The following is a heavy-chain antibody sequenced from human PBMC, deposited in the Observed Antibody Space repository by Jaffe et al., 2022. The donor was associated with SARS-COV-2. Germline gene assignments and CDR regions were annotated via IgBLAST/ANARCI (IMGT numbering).Heavy chain of an antibody. D-gene: IGHD1-26*01. CDR2: ISWDGGST. J-gene: IGHJ4*02. CDR3: AKEGGSYYKGLDY. V-gene: IGHV3-43*01. Sequence: EVQLVESGGVVVQPGGSLRLSCAASGFTFDDYTMHWVRQAPGKGLEWVSLISWDGGSTYYADSVKGRFTISRDNSKNSLYLQMNSLRTEDTALYYCAKEGGSYYKGLDYWGQGTLVTVSS. CDR1: GFTFDDYT.